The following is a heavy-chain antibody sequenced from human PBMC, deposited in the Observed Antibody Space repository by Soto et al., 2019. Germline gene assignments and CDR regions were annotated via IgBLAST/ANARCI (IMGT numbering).Heavy chain of an antibody. J-gene: IGHJ4*02. D-gene: IGHD3-10*01. V-gene: IGHV3-53*01. CDR3: ARSDGSGSYWGY. CDR2: IYSGGNT. CDR1: GFTVSSNY. Sequence: EVQLVESGGGLIQPGGSLRLSCAASGFTVSSNYMAWVRQPPGKGLEWVSTIYSGGNTYYADSVKGRFIISRDNSTNTLYLQMNSLRAEDTAVYYCARSDGSGSYWGYCGRGTLVTVSS.